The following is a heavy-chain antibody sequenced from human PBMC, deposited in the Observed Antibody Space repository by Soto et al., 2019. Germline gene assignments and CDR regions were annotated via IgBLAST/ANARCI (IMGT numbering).Heavy chain of an antibody. J-gene: IGHJ4*02. Sequence: SETLSLTCTVSGGSISSYYWSWIRQPPGKGLEWIGYVYSSGSTHYNPSLQSRVTISVDTSKNQFSLKLNSMTAADTAVYYCARHNYGSGSTYFDYWGQGTLVTV. D-gene: IGHD3-10*01. CDR2: VYSSGST. CDR1: GGSISSYY. V-gene: IGHV4-59*08. CDR3: ARHNYGSGSTYFDY.